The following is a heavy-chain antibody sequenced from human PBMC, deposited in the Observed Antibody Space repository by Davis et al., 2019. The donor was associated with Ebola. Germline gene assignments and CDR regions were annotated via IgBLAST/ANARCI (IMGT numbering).Heavy chain of an antibody. CDR2: IKQDGREK. Sequence: GESLKISCAASGFTFSSYWMSWVRQAPGKGLEWVANIKQDGREKYYVGSVKGRFTISRDNSKNTLYLEMNSLRADDTAIYFCAKIAGGGWGQGTLVTVSS. V-gene: IGHV3-7*03. CDR1: GFTFSSYW. D-gene: IGHD3-10*01. CDR3: AKIAGGG. J-gene: IGHJ4*02.